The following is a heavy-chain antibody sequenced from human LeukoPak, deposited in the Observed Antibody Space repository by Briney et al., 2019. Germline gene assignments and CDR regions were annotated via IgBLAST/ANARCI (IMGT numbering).Heavy chain of an antibody. V-gene: IGHV3-23*01. D-gene: IGHD2-15*01. CDR3: AKSFYCSGGSCYSPDDAFDI. CDR1: GFTFDDYA. J-gene: IGHJ3*02. CDR2: ISGSGGST. Sequence: PGGSLRLSCAASGFTFDDYAMHWVRQAPGKGLEWVSAISGSGGSTYYADSVKGRFTISRDNSKNTLYLQMNSLRAEDTAVYYCAKSFYCSGGSCYSPDDAFDIWGQGTMVTVSS.